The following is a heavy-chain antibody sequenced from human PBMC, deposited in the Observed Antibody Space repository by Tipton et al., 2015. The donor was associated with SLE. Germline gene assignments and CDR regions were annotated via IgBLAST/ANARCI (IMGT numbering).Heavy chain of an antibody. CDR2: ISSSGSTI. CDR1: GFTFSDYY. D-gene: IGHD3-22*01. V-gene: IGHV3-11*04. J-gene: IGHJ4*02. Sequence: SLRLSCAASGFTFSDYYMSWIRQAPGKGLEWVSYISSSGSTIYYADSVKGRFTISRDNAKNSLYLQMNSLRAEDTAVYYCAREGDYYDSSGYYRRLYYFDYWGQGTLVTVSS. CDR3: AREGDYYDSSGYYRRLYYFDY.